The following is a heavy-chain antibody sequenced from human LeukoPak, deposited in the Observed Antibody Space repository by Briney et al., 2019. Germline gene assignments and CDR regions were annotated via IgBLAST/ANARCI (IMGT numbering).Heavy chain of an antibody. CDR1: GGSTINYF. J-gene: IGHJ4*02. CDR3: ARAEGSGSGAYTLYY. V-gene: IGHV4-4*07. D-gene: IGHD3-10*01. Sequence: SETLSLTCTVSGGSTINYFRSWIRQPAGKGLEWIGHIYTSGTTHYNPSLKNRVTISLDTSMSQFSLQLNSVTAADTAVYYCARAEGSGSGAYTLYYWGQGILVTVSS. CDR2: IYTSGTT.